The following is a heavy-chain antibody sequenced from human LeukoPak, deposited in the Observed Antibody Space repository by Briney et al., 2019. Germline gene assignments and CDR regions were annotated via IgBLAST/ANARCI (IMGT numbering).Heavy chain of an antibody. CDR1: GGTFISYA. V-gene: IGHV1-69*13. Sequence: SVKVSCKASGGTFISYAISWVRQAPGQGLEWMGGIIHIFGTANYAQKFQGRVTITADESTSTAYMELSSLRSDDTAVYYCARGPDYGGNSGLVVVWNWFDPWGQGTLVTVSS. CDR2: IIHIFGTA. CDR3: ARGPDYGGNSGLVVVWNWFDP. D-gene: IGHD4-23*01. J-gene: IGHJ5*02.